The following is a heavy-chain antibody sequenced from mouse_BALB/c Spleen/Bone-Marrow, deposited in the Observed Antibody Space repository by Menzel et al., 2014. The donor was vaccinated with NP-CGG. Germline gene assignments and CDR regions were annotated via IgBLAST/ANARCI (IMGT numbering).Heavy chain of an antibody. J-gene: IGHJ2*01. V-gene: IGHV14-3*02. CDR2: IDPANGNT. CDR1: GFNIKDTY. Sequence: VQLQQSGAELVKPGASVKLSCTASGFNIKDTYMHWVKQRPEQGLGWIGRIDPANGNTKYDPKFQGKATITADPSSNTAYLQLSSLTSEDTAVYYCARTAPENFDYWGQGTTLTVSS. CDR3: ARTAPENFDY. D-gene: IGHD1-2*01.